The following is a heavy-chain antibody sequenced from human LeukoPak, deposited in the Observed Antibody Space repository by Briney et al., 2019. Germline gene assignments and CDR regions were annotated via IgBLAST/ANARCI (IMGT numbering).Heavy chain of an antibody. CDR2: ISGSSSTI. CDR3: AREPYSSGRYQVDY. J-gene: IGHJ4*02. Sequence: GGSLRLSCAASGFTVSSNYMSWVRQAPGKGLEWVSYISGSSSTIYYADSVKGRFTISRDNAKNSLYVQMNSLRADDTAVYYCAREPYSSGRYQVDYWGQGTPVTVSS. V-gene: IGHV3-48*01. D-gene: IGHD3-10*01. CDR1: GFTVSSNY.